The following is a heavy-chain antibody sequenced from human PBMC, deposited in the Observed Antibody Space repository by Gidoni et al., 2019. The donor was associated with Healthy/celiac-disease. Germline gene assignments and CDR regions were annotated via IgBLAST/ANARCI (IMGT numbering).Heavy chain of an antibody. Sequence: EVQLLESGGGLVQPGASLRLRCAASVFTFSSYAMSLVRQAPGKGLAWVSAISGSGGSTYDADSVKGRFTISRDNPKNTLYLQMSSLRAEDTAVYYCAKDPYSYYYGMDVWGQGTTVTVS. CDR3: AKDPYSYYYGMDV. CDR2: ISGSGGST. CDR1: VFTFSSYA. J-gene: IGHJ6*02. D-gene: IGHD2-21*01. V-gene: IGHV3-23*01.